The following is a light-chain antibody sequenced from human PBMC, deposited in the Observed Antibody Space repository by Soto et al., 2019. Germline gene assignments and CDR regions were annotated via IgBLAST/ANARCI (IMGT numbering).Light chain of an antibody. CDR1: ESVSTYY. Sequence: EIVLTQSPGTLSLSPGERATLSCRASESVSTYYVAWYQQKPGQAPRLLIYGASNRATGIPDRFSGSGSGTDFTLTISRLEPEDFAVYYCQQYRSSITFGQGTRLEIK. CDR3: QQYRSSIT. CDR2: GAS. J-gene: IGKJ5*01. V-gene: IGKV3-20*01.